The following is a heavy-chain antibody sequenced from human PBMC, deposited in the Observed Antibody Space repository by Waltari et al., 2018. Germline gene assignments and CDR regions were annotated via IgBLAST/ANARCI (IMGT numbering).Heavy chain of an antibody. D-gene: IGHD3-16*01. CDR1: GFTFSSYG. CDR3: AKGGGAIDY. CDR2: ISYDGSNK. V-gene: IGHV3-30*18. Sequence: QVQLVESGGGVVQPGRSLRLSCAASGFTFSSYGMHWVRRAPGKGLGWVAVISYDGSNKYYADAVKGRFTISRDNSKNPLYLQMNSLRAEDTAVYYCAKGGGAIDYWGQGTLVTVSS. J-gene: IGHJ4*02.